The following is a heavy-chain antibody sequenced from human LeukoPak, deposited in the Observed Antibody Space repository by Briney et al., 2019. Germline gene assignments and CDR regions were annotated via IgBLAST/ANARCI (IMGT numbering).Heavy chain of an antibody. CDR1: GGSISSGDYY. CDR2: IYYSGST. CDR3: ARDAYDSSGPGNI. Sequence: SETLSLTCTVSGGSISSGDYYWSWIRQPPGKGLEWIGYIYYSGSTYYNPSLKSRVTISVDTSKNQFSPKLSSVTAADTAVYYCARDAYDSSGPGNIWGQGTMVTVSS. D-gene: IGHD3-22*01. V-gene: IGHV4-30-4*01. J-gene: IGHJ3*02.